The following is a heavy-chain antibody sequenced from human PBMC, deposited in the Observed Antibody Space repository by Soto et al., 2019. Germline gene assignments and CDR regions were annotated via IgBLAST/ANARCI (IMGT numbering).Heavy chain of an antibody. CDR2: MNPINGAT. CDR3: GRGPSPRAPAGGTPYYYAMDV. Sequence: ASVKVSCKASGYDFTAYDINWVRQASGQGLEWMGWMNPINGATGSARRFQGRVSMTRNTATATAYLELTSLRADDSAVYYCGRGPSPRAPAGGTPYYYAMDVWGQGTTVTVSS. CDR1: GYDFTAYD. V-gene: IGHV1-8*02. D-gene: IGHD6-13*01. J-gene: IGHJ6*02.